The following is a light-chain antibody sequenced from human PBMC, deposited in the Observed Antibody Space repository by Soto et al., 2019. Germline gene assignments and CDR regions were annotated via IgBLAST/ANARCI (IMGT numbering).Light chain of an antibody. V-gene: IGKV1-12*01. CDR2: AAS. CDR3: QQPKSLPRT. CDR1: QDISDW. Sequence: DIQMTQSPSSVSASVGDRVTISCRASQDISDWLAWYQQKPGKAPKLLIYAASTLEIEVPSRFSGSGSGTHFTLTISSLQPEDFATYSCQQPKSLPRTFGGGTKVEIK. J-gene: IGKJ4*01.